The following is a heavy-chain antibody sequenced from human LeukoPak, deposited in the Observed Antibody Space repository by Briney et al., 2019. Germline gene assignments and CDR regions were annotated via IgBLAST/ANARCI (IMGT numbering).Heavy chain of an antibody. CDR1: GGSISSGSYY. Sequence: SQTLSLTCTVSGGSISSGSYYWSWIRQPAGKGLEWIGRIYTSGSTNYNPSLKSRVTISVDTSKNQFSLKLSSVTAADTAVYYCAGSNLLDDYGDYEWSWFDPWGQGTLVTVFS. D-gene: IGHD4-17*01. J-gene: IGHJ5*02. CDR3: AGSNLLDDYGDYEWSWFDP. CDR2: IYTSGST. V-gene: IGHV4-61*02.